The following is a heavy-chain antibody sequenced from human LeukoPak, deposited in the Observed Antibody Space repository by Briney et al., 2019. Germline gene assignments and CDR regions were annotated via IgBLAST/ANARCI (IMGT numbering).Heavy chain of an antibody. D-gene: IGHD4-23*01. J-gene: IGHJ4*02. CDR3: AKVLYGSNPGGSDY. CDR2: VSGNGGIT. Sequence: AGGSLRLSCAASGFTFSSYAMSWVRQAPGKGLEWVSTVSGNGGITYYADSMKGRFTISRDNSKNTLYLQMNSLRAEDTAVYYCAKVLYGSNPGGSDYWGQGTLVTVSS. V-gene: IGHV3-23*01. CDR1: GFTFSSYA.